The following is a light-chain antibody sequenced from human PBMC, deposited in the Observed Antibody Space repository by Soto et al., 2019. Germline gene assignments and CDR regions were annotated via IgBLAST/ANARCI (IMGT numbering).Light chain of an antibody. Sequence: DIQMTQSPSSLSASVGDRVTITCRASQSISNYLNWYQQKPGKAPKLLMYAASSLQSGVPSRFSGSGSGKDFTLPISSLQPEDFATYYCQQSYSTPRTFGQGTKVEIK. CDR2: AAS. J-gene: IGKJ1*01. V-gene: IGKV1-39*01. CDR3: QQSYSTPRT. CDR1: QSISNY.